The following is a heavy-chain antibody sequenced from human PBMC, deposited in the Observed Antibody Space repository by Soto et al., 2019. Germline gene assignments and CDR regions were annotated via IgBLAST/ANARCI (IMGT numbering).Heavy chain of an antibody. CDR3: ARSWVTGKGGIDV. V-gene: IGHV1-18*01. Sequence: ASVKVSCKASGYTFTSYGLSWVRQAPGQGLEWMGWINCYTGNTNYAQKSQGRVSMTTDSSTNTAYLDLWTLISDYTAVYYCARSWVTGKGGIDVWGQGTTVTVSS. D-gene: IGHD3-16*01. J-gene: IGHJ6*02. CDR1: GYTFTSYG. CDR2: INCYTGNT.